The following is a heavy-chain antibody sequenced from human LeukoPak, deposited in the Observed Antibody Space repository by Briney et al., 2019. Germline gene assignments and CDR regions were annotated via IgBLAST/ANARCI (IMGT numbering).Heavy chain of an antibody. D-gene: IGHD4-23*01. CDR1: GGTFSSYA. J-gene: IGHJ6*03. CDR3: ARSGGKGYYYYMDV. Sequence: GASVKVSCKASGGTFSSYAISWVRQAPGQGLEWMGGIIPIFGTANYAQKFQGRVTITTDESTSTAYMELSSLRSEDTAVYYCARSGGKGYYYYMDVWGKGTTVTVSS. CDR2: IIPIFGTA. V-gene: IGHV1-69*05.